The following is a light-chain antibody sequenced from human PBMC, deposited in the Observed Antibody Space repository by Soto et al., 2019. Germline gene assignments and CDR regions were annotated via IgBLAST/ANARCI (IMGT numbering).Light chain of an antibody. J-gene: IGKJ1*01. CDR1: QSISSY. CDR2: AAS. V-gene: IGKV1-39*01. CDR3: QQSYSSPWT. Sequence: DIQMTQSPSSLSASVGDRLTITCRASQSISSYLNWYQQKPGQAPKLLIYAASSLQSGVPSRFSGSGSATEFTLTISSLQPEDFATYYCQQSYSSPWTFGQGTKAEIK.